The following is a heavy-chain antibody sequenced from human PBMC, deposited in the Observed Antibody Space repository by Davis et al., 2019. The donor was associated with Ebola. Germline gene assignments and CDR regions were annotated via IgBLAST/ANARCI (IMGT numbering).Heavy chain of an antibody. CDR1: GGSMSVYS. J-gene: IGHJ4*02. D-gene: IGHD4-17*01. CDR3: ARGQTVRGFEY. Sequence: LRLSCTLSGGSMSVYSWNWIRQSPGKGLEWIGLTYSSGSINYNPSLKSRVTISVDTSKNQFSLELSAVTAADTAIYYCARGQTVRGFEYWGQGALVTVSS. V-gene: IGHV4-59*01. CDR2: TYSSGSI.